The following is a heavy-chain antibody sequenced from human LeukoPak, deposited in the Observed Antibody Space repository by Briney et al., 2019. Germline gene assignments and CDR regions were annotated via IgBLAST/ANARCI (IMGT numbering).Heavy chain of an antibody. V-gene: IGHV3-23*01. D-gene: IGHD7-27*01. CDR2: ISLSGGLT. CDR3: VRDSWGRRWGTLYSFDY. CDR1: GFTFSSYA. J-gene: IGHJ4*02. Sequence: GGSLRLSCAASGFTFSSYAMSWVRQAPGKGLEWVSGISLSGGLTYYADSVKGRFTISRDNSKNTLYLQMNSLRAEDTAVYYCVRDSWGRRWGTLYSFDYWGQGNLVSVSS.